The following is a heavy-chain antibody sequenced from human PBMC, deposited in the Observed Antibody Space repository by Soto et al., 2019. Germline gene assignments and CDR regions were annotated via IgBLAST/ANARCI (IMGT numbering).Heavy chain of an antibody. CDR3: CGYSGYEADY. CDR2: FDPEDGET. J-gene: IGHJ4*02. D-gene: IGHD5-12*01. Sequence: LTELSMHWVRQAPGKGLEWMGGFDPEDGETIYAQKFQGRVTMTEDTSTDTAYMELSGLRSEDTAVYYCCGYSGYEADYWGQGTLVTVSS. CDR1: LTELS. V-gene: IGHV1-24*01.